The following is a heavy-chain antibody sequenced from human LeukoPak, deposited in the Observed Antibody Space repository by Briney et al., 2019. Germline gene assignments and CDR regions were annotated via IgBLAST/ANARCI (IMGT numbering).Heavy chain of an antibody. CDR1: GFTFSSYS. D-gene: IGHD2-21*02. J-gene: IGHJ4*02. V-gene: IGHV3-48*02. CDR2: ISSSSSTI. Sequence: PGGSLRLSCAASGFTFSSYSMNWVRQAPGKGLEWVSYISSSSSTIYYADSVKGRFTISRDNAKNSLYLQMSSLRDEDTAVYYCARVFRAYCGGDCYSPGYWGQGTLVTVSS. CDR3: ARVFRAYCGGDCYSPGY.